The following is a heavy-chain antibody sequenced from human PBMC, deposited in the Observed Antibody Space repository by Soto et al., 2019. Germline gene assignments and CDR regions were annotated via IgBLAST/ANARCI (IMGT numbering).Heavy chain of an antibody. D-gene: IGHD2-2*01. CDR1: GYTFTNYG. Sequence: SVKVSCKASGYTFTNYGISWVRQAPGQGLEWMGGIIPIFGTANYAQKFQGRVTITADESTSTAYMELSSLRSEDTAVYYCARDYRGFCISPSCLEGYYGRDVGGQGPPATSP. CDR2: IIPIFGTA. CDR3: ARDYRGFCISPSCLEGYYGRDV. J-gene: IGHJ6*02. V-gene: IGHV1-69*13.